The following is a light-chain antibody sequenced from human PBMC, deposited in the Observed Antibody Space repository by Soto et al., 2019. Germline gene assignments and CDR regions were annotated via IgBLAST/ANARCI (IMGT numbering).Light chain of an antibody. CDR1: SSDVGGYNY. Sequence: QSALTQPASLSGSPGQSITISCTGTSSDVGGYNYVSWYQQHPGKAPKLMIYDVSNRPSGVSNRFSGSKSGNTASLTISGLQAQDEADYYCSSYGSISTTHYVFGTGTKLTVL. V-gene: IGLV2-14*03. CDR3: SSYGSISTTHYV. CDR2: DVS. J-gene: IGLJ1*01.